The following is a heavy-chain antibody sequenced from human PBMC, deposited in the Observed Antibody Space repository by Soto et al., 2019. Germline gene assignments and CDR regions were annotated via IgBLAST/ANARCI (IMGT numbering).Heavy chain of an antibody. J-gene: IGHJ6*02. Sequence: QVQLQQWGAGLLKPSETLSLTCAVYGGSFSGYYWSWIRQPPGKGLEWIGEINHSGSTNYNPSLKSRVTISVDTSKNQFSLKLSSVTAADTAVYYCAIGRARYYYYCGMDVWGQGTTVTVSS. CDR3: AIGRARYYYYCGMDV. V-gene: IGHV4-34*01. CDR2: INHSGST. CDR1: GGSFSGYY.